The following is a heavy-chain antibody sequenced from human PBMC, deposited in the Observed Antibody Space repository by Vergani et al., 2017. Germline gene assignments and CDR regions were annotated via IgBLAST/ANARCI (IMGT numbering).Heavy chain of an antibody. V-gene: IGHV4-39*02. J-gene: IGHJ4*01. Sequence: QLQLQESGPGLVKPSETLSLTCTVSGGSISGSHYYWGWIRQPPGKGLEWIGSIYYSGIPFYNPSLKSRVTISVASSKNHFSLKMTTVTAADTAVYFCARPVVAAGFDYWGQGTLVTVSS. CDR3: ARPVVAAGFDY. D-gene: IGHD6-13*01. CDR1: GGSISGSHYY. CDR2: IYYSGIP.